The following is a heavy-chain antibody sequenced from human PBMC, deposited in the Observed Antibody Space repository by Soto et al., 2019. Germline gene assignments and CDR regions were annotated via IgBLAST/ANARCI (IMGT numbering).Heavy chain of an antibody. CDR2: ISAYNGNT. Sequence: ASVKVSCKASGYTFTSYGISWVRQAPGQGLEWMGWISAYNGNTNYAQKLQGRVTMTTDTSTSTAYMELRSLRSDDTAVYYCARDKSRLSSGTNDYWGQGTLVTVSS. CDR3: ARDKSRLSSGTNDY. V-gene: IGHV1-18*01. J-gene: IGHJ4*02. CDR1: GYTFTSYG. D-gene: IGHD6-19*01.